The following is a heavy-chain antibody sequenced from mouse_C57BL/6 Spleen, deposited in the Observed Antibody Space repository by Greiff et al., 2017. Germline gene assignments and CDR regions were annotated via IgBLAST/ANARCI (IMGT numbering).Heavy chain of an antibody. CDR3: ARTGPFDY. CDR1: GYTFTSYG. CDR2: IYPRSGNT. Sequence: VNVVESGAELARPGASVKLSCKASGYTFTSYGISWVKQRTGQGLEWIGEIYPRSGNTYYNEKFKGKATLTADKSSSTAYMELRSLTSEDSAVYFCARTGPFDYWGQGTTLTVSS. D-gene: IGHD4-1*01. V-gene: IGHV1-81*01. J-gene: IGHJ2*01.